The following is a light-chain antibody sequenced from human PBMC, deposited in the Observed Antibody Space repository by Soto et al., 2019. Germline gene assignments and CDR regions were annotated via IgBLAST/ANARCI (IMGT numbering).Light chain of an antibody. CDR1: QSISNS. CDR2: KAS. Sequence: DIQMTQSPSTLSASVGDRVTITCRATQSISNSLAWYQQKPGKAPNLLIYKASSLETGVPSRFSASGSGAASPLTLSSLQPDDAATYYGQQYASLWTFGQGTKVEIK. V-gene: IGKV1-5*03. CDR3: QQYASLWT. J-gene: IGKJ1*01.